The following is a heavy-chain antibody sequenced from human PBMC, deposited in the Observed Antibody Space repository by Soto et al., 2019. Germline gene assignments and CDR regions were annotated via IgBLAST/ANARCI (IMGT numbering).Heavy chain of an antibody. Sequence: QVQLVQSGAEVKKPGASVKVSCKASGYTFTSYGISWVRQAPGQGLEWMGWISAYNGNTNYAQKLQGRVTMTTDTSTSTAYMERRSRRSDDTAVYYCARLPFKTTVTKPIDYWGQGTLVTVSS. D-gene: IGHD4-17*01. CDR2: ISAYNGNT. CDR1: GYTFTSYG. J-gene: IGHJ4*02. V-gene: IGHV1-18*01. CDR3: ARLPFKTTVTKPIDY.